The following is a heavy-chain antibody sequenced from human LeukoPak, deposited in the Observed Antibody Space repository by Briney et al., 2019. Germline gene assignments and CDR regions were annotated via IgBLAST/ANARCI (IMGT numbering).Heavy chain of an antibody. V-gene: IGHV3-48*01. CDR2: ISSSSSII. J-gene: IGHJ4*02. CDR1: GFTFSSYS. D-gene: IGHD5-18*01. CDR3: ARARGYSYGYSDY. Sequence: GGSLRLSCAASGFTFSSYSMNWVRQAPGKGLEWVSYISSSSSIIDYADSVKGRFTISRDNAKNSLYLQMNSLRAEDTAVYYCARARGYSYGYSDYWGQGTLVTVSS.